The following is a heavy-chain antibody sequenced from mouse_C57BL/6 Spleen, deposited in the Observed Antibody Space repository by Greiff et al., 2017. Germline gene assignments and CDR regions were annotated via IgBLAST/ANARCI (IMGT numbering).Heavy chain of an antibody. J-gene: IGHJ4*01. CDR2: ISSGGDYI. CDR3: TRVYYDYEGAMDY. D-gene: IGHD2-4*01. V-gene: IGHV5-9-1*02. CDR1: GFTFSSYA. Sequence: EVHLVESGEGLVKPGGSLKLSCAASGFTFSSYAMSWVRQTPEKRLAWVAYISSGGDYIYYADTVKGRFTISRDNARNTLYLQMSSLKSEDTAMYYCTRVYYDYEGAMDYWGQGTSVTVSS.